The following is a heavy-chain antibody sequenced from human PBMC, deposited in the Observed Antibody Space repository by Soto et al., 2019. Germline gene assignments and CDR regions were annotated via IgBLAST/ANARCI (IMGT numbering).Heavy chain of an antibody. V-gene: IGHV4-59*08. CDR3: AGHTPGGYCSGGSCYSGAFDI. J-gene: IGHJ3*02. CDR1: GGSISSYY. CDR2: IYYSGST. D-gene: IGHD2-15*01. Sequence: SETLSLTCTVSGGSISSYYWSWIRQPPGKGLEWIGYIYYSGSTNYNPSLKSRVTISVGTSKNQFSLKLSSVTAADTAVYYCAGHTPGGYCSGGSCYSGAFDIWGQGTMVTVSS.